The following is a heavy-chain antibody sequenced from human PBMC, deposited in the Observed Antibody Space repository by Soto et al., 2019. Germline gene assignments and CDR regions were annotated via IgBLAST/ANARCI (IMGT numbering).Heavy chain of an antibody. CDR1: GFNFNFFG. V-gene: IGHV3-30*18. CDR3: AKERRYSFDAFDI. CDR2: ISYDGRDK. J-gene: IGHJ3*02. D-gene: IGHD5-12*01. Sequence: QEQLVESGGGVVQAGRSLRLSCAASGFNFNFFGMHWVRQAPGKGLERVAVISYDGRDKYYADSVKGRFTMSRDNSKNMVYLEMSSLRPEDTSVYYCAKERRYSFDAFDIWGHGTMVTVSS.